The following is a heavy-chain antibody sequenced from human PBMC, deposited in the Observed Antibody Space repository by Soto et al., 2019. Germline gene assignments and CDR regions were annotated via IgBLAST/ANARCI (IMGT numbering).Heavy chain of an antibody. D-gene: IGHD2-15*01. J-gene: IGHJ4*02. CDR2: INPNSGGT. V-gene: IGHV1-2*04. Sequence: ASVKVSCKASGYTFTGYYMHWVRQAPGQGLEWMGWINPNSGGTNYAQKFQGWVTMTRDTSISTAYMELSRLRSDDTAVYYFARSEPIYCSGGSCPFDYWGQGTLVTVSS. CDR3: ARSEPIYCSGGSCPFDY. CDR1: GYTFTGYY.